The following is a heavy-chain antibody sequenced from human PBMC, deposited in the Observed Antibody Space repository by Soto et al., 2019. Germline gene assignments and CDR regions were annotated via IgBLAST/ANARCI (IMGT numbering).Heavy chain of an antibody. CDR3: ARASLVGATTYPFDY. J-gene: IGHJ4*02. V-gene: IGHV1-18*04. D-gene: IGHD1-26*01. CDR1: GYTFTSYG. Sequence: QVQLVQSGAEVKKPGASVKVSCKASGYTFTSYGISWVRQAPGQGLEWMGWISAYNGNTNYAQKLQGRVTMTTDTSTSTAYMQLRSLRSDDTALYYCARASLVGATTYPFDYWGQGTLVTVSS. CDR2: ISAYNGNT.